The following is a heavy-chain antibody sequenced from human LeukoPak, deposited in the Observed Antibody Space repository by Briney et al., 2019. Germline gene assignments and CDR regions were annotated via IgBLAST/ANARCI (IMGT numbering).Heavy chain of an antibody. D-gene: IGHD2-21*02. CDR1: GFTFSNAW. CDR2: IKSKTDGGTT. J-gene: IGHJ3*02. V-gene: IGHV3-15*01. Sequence: GGSLRLSCAASGFTFSNAWMSWVRQAPGKGLEWVGRIKSKTDGGTTDYAAPVKGRFTISRDDSKNTLYLQMNSLKTEDTAVYYCTTSIYCGGDCYWEAESGPGAFDIWGQGTMVTVSS. CDR3: TTSIYCGGDCYWEAESGPGAFDI.